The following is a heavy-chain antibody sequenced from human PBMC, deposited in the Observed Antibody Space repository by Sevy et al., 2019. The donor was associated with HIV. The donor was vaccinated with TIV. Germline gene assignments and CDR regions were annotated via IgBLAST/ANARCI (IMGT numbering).Heavy chain of an antibody. V-gene: IGHV1-69*13. CDR3: ARDGCSGGSCYFGEGY. J-gene: IGHJ4*02. D-gene: IGHD2-15*01. CDR2: IIPIFGTA. CDR1: GGTFSSYA. Sequence: ASVKVSCKASGGTFSSYAISWVRQAPGQGLEWMGRIIPIFGTANYAQKFQGRVTITADESTSTAYMELSSLRSEDMAAYYCARDGCSGGSCYFGEGYWGQGTLVTVSS.